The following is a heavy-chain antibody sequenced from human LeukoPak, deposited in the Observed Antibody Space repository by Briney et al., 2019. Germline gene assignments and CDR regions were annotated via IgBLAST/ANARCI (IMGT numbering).Heavy chain of an antibody. D-gene: IGHD1-1*01. J-gene: IGHJ4*02. V-gene: IGHV1-2*02. CDR2: INPNSGGT. Sequence: ASVKVSCKASGYTFTGYYMHWVRQAPGQGLEWMGWINPNSGGTNYAQKFQGRVTMTGDTSISTAYMELSRLRSDDTAVYYCARDNLENWNDDRDSTGFDYWGQGTLVTVSS. CDR3: ARDNLENWNDDRDSTGFDY. CDR1: GYTFTGYY.